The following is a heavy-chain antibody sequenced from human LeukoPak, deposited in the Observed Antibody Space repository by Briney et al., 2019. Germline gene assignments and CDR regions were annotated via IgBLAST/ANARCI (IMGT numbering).Heavy chain of an antibody. CDR1: GGSFSGYY. CDR2: IYHSGST. J-gene: IGHJ4*02. V-gene: IGHV4-34*01. CDR3: ARAGIAAAGTNFDY. Sequence: PSETLSLTCAVYGGSFSGYYWSWIRQPPGKGLEWIGEIYHSGSTNYNPSLKSRVTISVDKSKNQFSLKLSSVTAADTAVYYCARAGIAAAGTNFDYWGQGTLVTVSS. D-gene: IGHD6-13*01.